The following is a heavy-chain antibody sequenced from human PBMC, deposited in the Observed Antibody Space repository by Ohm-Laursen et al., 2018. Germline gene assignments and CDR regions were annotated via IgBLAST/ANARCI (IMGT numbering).Heavy chain of an antibody. V-gene: IGHV4-4*07. J-gene: IGHJ4*02. CDR3: AREVAVEFDY. CDR1: GGAISSYY. CDR2: IYTSGST. Sequence: SETLSLTCTISGGAISSYYWSWIRQPAGKGLEWIGRIYTSGSTNYNPSFKSRLTMSVDTSKNQFSLNLSSVTAADSAVYYCAREVAVEFDYWGQGTLVTVSS. D-gene: IGHD6-19*01.